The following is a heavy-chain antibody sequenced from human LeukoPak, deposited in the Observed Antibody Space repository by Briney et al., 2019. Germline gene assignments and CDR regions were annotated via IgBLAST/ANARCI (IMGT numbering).Heavy chain of an antibody. CDR3: ARGGSGSQTDY. CDR2: IYHSGST. V-gene: IGHV4-30-2*01. Sequence: PSETLSLTCAVSGGSISSGGYSWSWIRQPPGKGLEWIGYIYHSGSTYYNPSPKSRVTISVDRSKNQFSLKLSSVTAADTAVYYCARGGSGSQTDYWGQGTLVTVSS. D-gene: IGHD2-15*01. J-gene: IGHJ4*02. CDR1: GGSISSGGYS.